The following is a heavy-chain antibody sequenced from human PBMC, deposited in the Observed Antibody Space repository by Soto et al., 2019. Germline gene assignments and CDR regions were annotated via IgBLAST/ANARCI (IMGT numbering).Heavy chain of an antibody. V-gene: IGHV4-61*01. CDR3: ARAPQLERLDY. Sequence: SETLSLTCTVSGDSISSVYNYWSWIPQPPGEGLEWIGYIYYSGSTNYNPSLKSRVTISVDTSKNQFSLKLSSVTAADTAVYYCARAPQLERLDYWGQGTLVTVSS. CDR2: IYYSGST. J-gene: IGHJ4*02. CDR1: GDSISSVYNY. D-gene: IGHD1-1*01.